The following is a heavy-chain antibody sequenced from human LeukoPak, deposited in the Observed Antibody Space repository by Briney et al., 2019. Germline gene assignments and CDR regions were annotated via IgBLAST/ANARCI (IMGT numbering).Heavy chain of an antibody. D-gene: IGHD6-19*01. V-gene: IGHV3-11*04. CDR2: ISSSGSTI. CDR3: ARPPYSSGWYLNAFDI. J-gene: IGHJ3*02. Sequence: PGGSLRLSCAASGFTFSDYYMSWIRQAPGKGLEWVSYISSSGSTIYYADSVKGRFTISRDNAKNSLDLQMNSLRAEDTAVYYCARPPYSSGWYLNAFDIWGQGTMVTVSS. CDR1: GFTFSDYY.